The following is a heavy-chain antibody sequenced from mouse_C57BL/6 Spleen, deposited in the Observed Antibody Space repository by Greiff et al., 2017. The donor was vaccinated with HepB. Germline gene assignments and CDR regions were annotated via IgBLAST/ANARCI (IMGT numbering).Heavy chain of an antibody. CDR1: GYSITSGYD. D-gene: IGHD1-1*01. V-gene: IGHV3-1*01. J-gene: IGHJ1*03. CDR3: ARSTVVADDWYFDV. CDR2: ISYSGST. Sequence: EVQLQESGPGMVKPSQSLSLTCTVTGYSITSGYDWHWIRHFPGNKLEWMGYISYSGSTNYNPSLKSRISITHDTSKNHFFLKLNSVTTEDTATYYCARSTVVADDWYFDVWGTGTTVTVSS.